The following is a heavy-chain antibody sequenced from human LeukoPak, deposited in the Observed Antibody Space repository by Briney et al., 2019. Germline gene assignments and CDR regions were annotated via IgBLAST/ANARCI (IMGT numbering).Heavy chain of an antibody. V-gene: IGHV1-69*04. D-gene: IGHD2-15*01. Sequence: SVNVSCKASGGTFSSYAISWVRQAPGQGLEWMGRIIPILGIANYAQKFQGRVTITADKSTSTAYMELSSLRSEDTAVDYCARGYCSGGSCYSYYFDYWGQGTLVTVSS. J-gene: IGHJ4*02. CDR3: ARGYCSGGSCYSYYFDY. CDR2: IIPILGIA. CDR1: GGTFSSYA.